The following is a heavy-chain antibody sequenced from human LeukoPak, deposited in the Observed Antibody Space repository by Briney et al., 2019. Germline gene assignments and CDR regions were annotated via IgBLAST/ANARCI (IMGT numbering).Heavy chain of an antibody. Sequence: GRSLRLSCAASGFTLTTYGMHWVRQAPGKGLEWVAVIWYDGSDKYYAASVRGRFTISRDISKNTLYLEMNSLRAEDTAVYYCARDLRTRYLDYWGQGTLVTVSS. V-gene: IGHV3-33*01. CDR1: GFTLTTYG. CDR3: ARDLRTRYLDY. J-gene: IGHJ4*02. D-gene: IGHD3-9*01. CDR2: IWYDGSDK.